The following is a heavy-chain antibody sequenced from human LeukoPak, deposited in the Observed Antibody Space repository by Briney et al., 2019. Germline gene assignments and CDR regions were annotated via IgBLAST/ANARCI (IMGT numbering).Heavy chain of an antibody. J-gene: IGHJ4*02. D-gene: IGHD5-12*01. Sequence: SETLSLTCFVSGRSISNGNWCTWVRQPPGKGLEWIGEIYHTGTTNYNASLESRVTISIDESTNRFSLNLRSVTAADTAVYYCATRSPLVDAILWGQGTLVTVSS. CDR2: IYHTGTT. CDR1: GRSISNGNW. CDR3: ATRSPLVDAIL. V-gene: IGHV4/OR15-8*02.